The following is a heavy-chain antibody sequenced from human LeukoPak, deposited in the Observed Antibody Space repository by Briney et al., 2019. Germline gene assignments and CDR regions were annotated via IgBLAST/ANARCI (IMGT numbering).Heavy chain of an antibody. Sequence: GGSLRLSCVVSGFTVSNNYMKWVRQAPGKGLEWVSTIYGGGSTYYADSVKGRFTISRDNSKNTLYLQMNSLRAEDTAVYYCAKKYYDILTGFGCFDYWGQGTLVTVSS. J-gene: IGHJ4*02. CDR2: IYGGGST. V-gene: IGHV3-53*01. D-gene: IGHD3-9*01. CDR3: AKKYYDILTGFGCFDY. CDR1: GFTVSNNY.